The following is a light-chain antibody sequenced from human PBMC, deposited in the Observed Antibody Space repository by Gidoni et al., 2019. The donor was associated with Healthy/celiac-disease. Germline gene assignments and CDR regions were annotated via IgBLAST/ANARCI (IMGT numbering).Light chain of an antibody. CDR2: DAS. CDR1: QSVGSY. V-gene: IGKV3-11*01. CDR3: QQRSNFFT. Sequence: EIVLTQSPATLSLSPGERATLSCRASQSVGSYLAWYQQKPGQAPRLLIYDASNRATGIPARFSGSGSGTDFTLTISSLEPEDFAVYYCQQRSNFFTFXPXTKVDIK. J-gene: IGKJ3*01.